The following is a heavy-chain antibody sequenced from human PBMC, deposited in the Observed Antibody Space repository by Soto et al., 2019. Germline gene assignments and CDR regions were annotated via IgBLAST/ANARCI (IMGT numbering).Heavy chain of an antibody. V-gene: IGHV4-59*01. Sequence: SETLSLTCTVSGGSISSYYWSWIRQPPGKGLEWIGYIYYSGSTNYNPSLKSRVTISVDTSKNQFSLKLSSVTAADTAVYYCARVASHQLQYYYYYYGTDVWGQGTTVTVSS. D-gene: IGHD2-2*01. CDR1: GGSISSYY. CDR2: IYYSGST. J-gene: IGHJ6*02. CDR3: ARVASHQLQYYYYYYGTDV.